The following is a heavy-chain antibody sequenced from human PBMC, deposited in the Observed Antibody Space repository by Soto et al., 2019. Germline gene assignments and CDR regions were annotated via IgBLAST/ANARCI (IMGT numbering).Heavy chain of an antibody. CDR2: IYHSVST. CDR1: GGSISSSNW. J-gene: IGHJ6*02. V-gene: IGHV4-4*02. D-gene: IGHD2-15*01. CDR3: ARAGRGYCSGGSCYSGLHGMDV. Sequence: QVQLQESGPGLVKPSGTLSLTCAVSGGSISSSNWWRWVRQPPGKGLAWIGEIYHSVSTNYNPSLKRRITISVVQSKYQFSLKLSSVTAADTAVYYCARAGRGYCSGGSCYSGLHGMDVWGQGTTVTVSS.